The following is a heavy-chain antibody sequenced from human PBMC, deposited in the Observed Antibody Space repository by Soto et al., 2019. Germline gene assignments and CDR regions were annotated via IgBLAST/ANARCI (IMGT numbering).Heavy chain of an antibody. CDR1: GYTFTSYD. V-gene: IGHV1-8*01. Sequence: QVQLVQSGAEVKKPGASVKVSCKASGYTFTSYDINWVRQATGQGLEWMGWMNTNSGNTGYAQKFPGRVPMPRNTSISTAPMELSSPRSEHTAVYYCARTLYVDNVAYWGQGTLVTVSS. J-gene: IGHJ4*02. D-gene: IGHD4-17*01. CDR3: ARTLYVDNVAY. CDR2: MNTNSGNT.